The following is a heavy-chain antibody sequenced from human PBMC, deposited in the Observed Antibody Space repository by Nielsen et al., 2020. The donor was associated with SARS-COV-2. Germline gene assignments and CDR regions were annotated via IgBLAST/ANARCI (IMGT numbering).Heavy chain of an antibody. CDR1: GGSISSYY. V-gene: IGHV4-59*01. J-gene: IGHJ2*01. D-gene: IGHD6-13*01. CDR2: IYYSGST. CDR3: ARGGIAAAGTRLLWYWYFDL. Sequence: SETLSLTCTVSGGSISSYYWSWNRQPPGKGLEWIGYIYYSGSTNYNPSLKSRVTISVDTSKNQFSLKLSSVTAADTAVYYCARGGIAAAGTRLLWYWYFDLWGRGTLVTVSS.